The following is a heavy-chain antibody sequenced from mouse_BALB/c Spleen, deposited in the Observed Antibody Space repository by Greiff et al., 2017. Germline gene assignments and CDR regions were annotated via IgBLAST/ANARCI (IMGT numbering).Heavy chain of an antibody. Sequence: EVKVVESGGGLVKPGGSLKLSCAASGFAFSSYDMSWVRQTPEKRLEWVAYISSGGGSTYYPDTVKGRFTISRDNAKNTLYLQMSSLKSEDTAMYYCARRRRSWFAYWGQGTLVTVSA. D-gene: IGHD1-1*01. V-gene: IGHV5-12-1*01. CDR1: GFAFSSYD. CDR2: ISSGGGST. CDR3: ARRRRSWFAY. J-gene: IGHJ3*01.